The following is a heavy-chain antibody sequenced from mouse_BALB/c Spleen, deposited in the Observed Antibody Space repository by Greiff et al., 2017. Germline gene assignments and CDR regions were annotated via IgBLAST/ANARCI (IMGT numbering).Heavy chain of an antibody. J-gene: IGHJ2*01. CDR1: GFTFSSYT. CDR3: ARLLTGHYFDY. Sequence: VKLVESGGGLVQPGGSLKLSCAASGFTFSSYTMSWVRQTPEKRLEWVAYISNGGGSTYYPDTVKGRFTISRDNAKNTLYLQMSSLKSEDTAMYYCARLLTGHYFDYWGQGTTLTVSS. D-gene: IGHD4-1*01. V-gene: IGHV5-12-2*01. CDR2: ISNGGGST.